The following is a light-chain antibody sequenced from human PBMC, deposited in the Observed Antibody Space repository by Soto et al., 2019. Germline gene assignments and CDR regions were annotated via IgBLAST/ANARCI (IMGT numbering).Light chain of an antibody. CDR1: QSIDRW. CDR3: QQYNRYPLT. J-gene: IGKJ4*01. Sequence: DIQMTQSPSTLSASVGDRVTITCRASQSIDRWLAWYQQRPGRAPKLLIYDVANLETGVPSRFSGSGSETEFTLTISSLQPDDFAIYYCQQYNRYPLTFGGGTKVEIK. V-gene: IGKV1-5*01. CDR2: DVA.